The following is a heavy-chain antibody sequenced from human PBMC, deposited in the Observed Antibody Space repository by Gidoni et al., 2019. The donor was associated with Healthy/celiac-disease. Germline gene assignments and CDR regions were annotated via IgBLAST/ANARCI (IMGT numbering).Heavy chain of an antibody. V-gene: IGHV1-69*04. J-gene: IGHJ3*02. Sequence: QVQLVQSGAEVKKTGSSVKVSCKASGGTFSSYAISWVRQAPGQGLEWMGRIIPILGIANYAQKFQGRVTITADKSTSTAYLELSSLRSEDTAVYYCARERDVLLWFGELNIWGQGTMVTVSS. CDR2: IIPILGIA. CDR1: GGTFSSYA. D-gene: IGHD3-10*01. CDR3: ARERDVLLWFGELNI.